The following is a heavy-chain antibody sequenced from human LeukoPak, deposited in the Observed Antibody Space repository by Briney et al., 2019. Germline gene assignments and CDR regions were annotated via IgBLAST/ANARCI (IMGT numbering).Heavy chain of an antibody. J-gene: IGHJ5*02. CDR2: ISAYNGNT. CDR1: GYTFTSYG. CDR3: ARVHPRNYYDSSGYQSWFDP. V-gene: IGHV1-18*01. D-gene: IGHD3-22*01. Sequence: ASVKVSCKASGYTFTSYGISWVRQAPGQGLEWMGWISAYNGNTNYAQKLQGRVTMTTDTSTSTAYMELRSLRSDDTAVYYCARVHPRNYYDSSGYQSWFDPWGQGTLVTVSS.